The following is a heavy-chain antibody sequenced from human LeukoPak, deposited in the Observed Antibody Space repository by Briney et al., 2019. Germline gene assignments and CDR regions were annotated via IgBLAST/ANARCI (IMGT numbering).Heavy chain of an antibody. CDR2: ISAYNGNT. J-gene: IGHJ4*02. V-gene: IGHV1-18*04. Sequence: GASVKVSCKASGYTFTSYGISWVRQAPGQGLEWLAWISAYNGNTNYAQNLQGRVTLTTDTSTSTAYMELRSLRSDDTAVYYCARDPVEYCIGNSCSFDYWGQGTLITVSS. CDR1: GYTFTSYG. D-gene: IGHD2-15*01. CDR3: ARDPVEYCIGNSCSFDY.